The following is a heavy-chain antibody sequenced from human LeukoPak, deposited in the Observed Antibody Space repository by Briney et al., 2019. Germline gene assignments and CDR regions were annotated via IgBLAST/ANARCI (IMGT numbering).Heavy chain of an antibody. CDR1: GFTFSSYG. V-gene: IGHV3-30*18. D-gene: IGHD4-11*01. CDR2: ISYDGSNK. CDR3: AKGYDYGNYHIFSGDY. J-gene: IGHJ4*02. Sequence: GGSLRLSCAASGFTFSSYGMHWVRQAPGKGLEWVAVISYDGSNKYYADSVKGRFTISRDNSKNTLYLQMNSLRAEDTAVYYCAKGYDYGNYHIFSGDYWGQGTLVTVSS.